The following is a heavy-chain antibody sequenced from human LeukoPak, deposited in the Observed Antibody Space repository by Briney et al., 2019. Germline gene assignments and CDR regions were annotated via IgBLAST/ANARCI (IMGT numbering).Heavy chain of an antibody. CDR2: IYSGGST. Sequence: GGSLRLSCAASGFTVSNNYMRWVRQAPGKGLEWVSLIYSGGSTYYADSVKGRFIISRDNSKNTLYLQMNSLRAEDTAVYYCARKNGLDYWGQGTLVTVSS. J-gene: IGHJ4*02. V-gene: IGHV3-66*01. CDR3: ARKNGLDY. CDR1: GFTVSNNY.